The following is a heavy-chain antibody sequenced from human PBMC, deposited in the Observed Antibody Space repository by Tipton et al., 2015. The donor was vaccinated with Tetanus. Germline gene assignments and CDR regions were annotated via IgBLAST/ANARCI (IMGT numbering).Heavy chain of an antibody. CDR3: ARGGITAAGILDY. CDR1: GGSISSSSHY. D-gene: IGHD6-13*01. J-gene: IGHJ4*02. Sequence: TLSLTCTVSGGSISSSSHYWAWIRQPPGKGLEWIGSIYYTGSTYYNPSLKSRVTISVDTSKNQFSLKLSSVTAADTAVYYCARGGITAAGILDYWGQGTLVTVSS. V-gene: IGHV4-39*01. CDR2: IYYTGST.